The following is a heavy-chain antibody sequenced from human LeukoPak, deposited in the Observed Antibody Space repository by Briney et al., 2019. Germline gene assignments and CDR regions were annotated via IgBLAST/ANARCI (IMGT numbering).Heavy chain of an antibody. CDR3: AKNNDYGGSYWYFDL. CDR2: ISISSSYI. J-gene: IGHJ2*01. Sequence: GGSLRLSCAASGFTFSRYSMNWVRQAPGKGLEWVSSISISSSYIYYADSVKGRFTMSRDNAKNSLYLQVNSLRAEDTAVYYCAKNNDYGGSYWYFDLWGRGTLVTVSS. CDR1: GFTFSRYS. V-gene: IGHV3-21*01. D-gene: IGHD4-23*01.